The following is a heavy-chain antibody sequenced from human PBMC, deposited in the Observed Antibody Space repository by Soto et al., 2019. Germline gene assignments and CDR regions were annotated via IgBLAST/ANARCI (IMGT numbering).Heavy chain of an antibody. CDR2: ISSSSSYI. Sequence: PGGSLRLSCAASGFTFSSYSMNWVRQAPGKGLEWVSAISSSSSYIYYADSVKGRFTISRDNSKNTLYLQMSSLRAEDTAVYYCAKDLWSIQLWLYAYWGQGTLVTVSS. J-gene: IGHJ4*02. CDR1: GFTFSSYS. D-gene: IGHD5-18*01. CDR3: AKDLWSIQLWLYAY. V-gene: IGHV3-21*04.